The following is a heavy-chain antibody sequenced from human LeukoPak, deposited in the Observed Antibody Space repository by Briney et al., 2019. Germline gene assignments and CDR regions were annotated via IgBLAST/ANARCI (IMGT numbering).Heavy chain of an antibody. J-gene: IGHJ5*02. CDR3: AKDRRIAAALPNWFDP. CDR2: IRYDGSNK. V-gene: IGHV3-30*02. Sequence: PGGSLRLSCAASGFTFSSYGMHWVRQAPGKGLEWVAFIRYDGSNKYYADSVKGRFTISRDNSKNTLYLQMNSLRAEDTAVYYCAKDRRIAAALPNWFDPWGQGTLVTVSS. D-gene: IGHD6-6*01. CDR1: GFTFSSYG.